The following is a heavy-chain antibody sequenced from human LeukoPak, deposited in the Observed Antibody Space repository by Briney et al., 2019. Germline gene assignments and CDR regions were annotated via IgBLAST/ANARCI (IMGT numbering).Heavy chain of an antibody. V-gene: IGHV3-30*02. J-gene: IGHJ6*03. Sequence: GGSLRLSCAASGFTFSSYGMHWVRQAPGKGLEWVAFIRYDGSNKYYADSVKGRFTISRDNSKNTLYLQTNSLRAEDTAVYYCAKVKPNSSGWYYYYYYMDVWGKGTTVTISS. CDR3: AKVKPNSSGWYYYYYYMDV. CDR1: GFTFSSYG. CDR2: IRYDGSNK. D-gene: IGHD6-19*01.